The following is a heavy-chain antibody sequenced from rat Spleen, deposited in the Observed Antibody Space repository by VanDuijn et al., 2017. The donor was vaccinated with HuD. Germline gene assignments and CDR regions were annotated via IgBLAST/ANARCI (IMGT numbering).Heavy chain of an antibody. CDR1: GYSITSNY. V-gene: IGHV3-1*01. CDR2: INSAGST. Sequence: EVQLQESGPGLVKPSQSLSLTCSVTGYSITSNYWGWIRKFPGNKMEWMGYINSAGSTNYNPSLKSRISITRDTAKNQFFLQLNSVTTEDTATYCCARKPACFFDYWGQGVMVTVSS. CDR3: ARKPACFFDY. J-gene: IGHJ2*01.